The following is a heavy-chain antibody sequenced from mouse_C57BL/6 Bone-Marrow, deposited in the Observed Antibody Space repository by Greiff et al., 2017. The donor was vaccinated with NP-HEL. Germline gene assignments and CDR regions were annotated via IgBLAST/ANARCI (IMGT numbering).Heavy chain of an antibody. CDR1: GFTFSSYG. CDR2: ISSGGSYT. Sequence: EVKLVESGGDLVKPGGSLKLSCAASGFTFSSYGMSWVRQTPDKRLEWVATISSGGSYTYYPDSVKGRFTISRDNAKNTPYLQISSLKSEDTAMYYCARLRNYAMDYWGQGTSVTVSS. J-gene: IGHJ4*01. CDR3: ARLRNYAMDY. V-gene: IGHV5-6*01.